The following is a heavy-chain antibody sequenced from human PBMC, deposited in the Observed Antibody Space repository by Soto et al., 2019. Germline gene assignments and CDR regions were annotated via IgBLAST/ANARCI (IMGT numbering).Heavy chain of an antibody. D-gene: IGHD3-10*01. CDR1: GGPFSRGGYY. Sequence: SETLSLTCTVSGGPFSRGGYYWSWIRQHPGKRKECIGYIFYTGSTYYNPTLKSRVTMSVDTSKNQLSLKLSSLTAADTALYYCARDTYYYGSGSPTDWFDPWGQGTLVTVS. V-gene: IGHV4-31*03. CDR2: IFYTGST. CDR3: ARDTYYYGSGSPTDWFDP. J-gene: IGHJ5*02.